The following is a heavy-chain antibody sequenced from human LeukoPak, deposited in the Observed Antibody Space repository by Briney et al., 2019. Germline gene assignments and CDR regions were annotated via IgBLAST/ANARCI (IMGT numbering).Heavy chain of an antibody. CDR1: GGSISSYY. D-gene: IGHD2-2*01. CDR3: ARSLPNDDAFDI. V-gene: IGHV4-59*01. CDR2: IYYSGST. J-gene: IGHJ3*02. Sequence: PSETLSLTCTVSGGSISSYYWSWIRQPPGKGLEWIGYIYYSGSTNYNPSLKSRVTISVDTSKNQFSLKLSSVTAADTAVYYCARSLPNDDAFDIWGQGTMVTVSS.